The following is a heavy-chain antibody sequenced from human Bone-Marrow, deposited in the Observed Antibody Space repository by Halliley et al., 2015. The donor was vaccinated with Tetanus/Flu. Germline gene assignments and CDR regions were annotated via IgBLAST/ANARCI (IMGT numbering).Heavy chain of an antibody. Sequence: SLRLSCAASGFSFSSYGMRWVRQAPGKGLQWVSTAWSDESNKYYGDSVKGRFTISRDNSKNTLYLQMNSLRVEDTAVYYCARGGYRGGYCFWFDSWGQGTLLTLSS. CDR3: ARGGYRGGYCFWFDS. V-gene: IGHV3-33*01. CDR2: AWSDESNK. J-gene: IGHJ5*01. D-gene: IGHD2-2*03. CDR1: GFSFSSYG.